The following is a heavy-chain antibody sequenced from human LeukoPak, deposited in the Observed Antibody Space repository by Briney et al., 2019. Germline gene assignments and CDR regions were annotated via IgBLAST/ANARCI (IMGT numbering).Heavy chain of an antibody. D-gene: IGHD5-18*01. CDR2: ISADGNSI. CDR3: ARVGGLQLWLHISF. CDR1: GFTFGSYA. V-gene: IGHV3-48*02. J-gene: IGHJ4*02. Sequence: GGSLRLSCAASGFTFGSYAMSWVRQAPGKGLEWLSYISADGNSIYYADSVKGRFTVSRDEAKSSVFLQMNSLRDEDTAVYYCARVGGLQLWLHISFWGQGALVAVSS.